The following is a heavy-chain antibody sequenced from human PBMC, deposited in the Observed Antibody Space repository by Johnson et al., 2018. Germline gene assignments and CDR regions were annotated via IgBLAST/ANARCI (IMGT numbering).Heavy chain of an antibody. J-gene: IGHJ3*02. D-gene: IGHD3-3*01. V-gene: IGHV3-15*07. CDR3: TTDRNRRYYDVWSGYPNDAFDI. CDR1: GFTFSNAW. CDR2: IKSKTDGGTT. Sequence: VQLVESGGGLVKPGGSLRLSCAASGFTFSNAWMNWVRQAPGKGLEWVGRIKSKTDGGTTDYAAPVKGRFPISRDDSKNTLYLQMNSLKTEDTAVYYCTTDRNRRYYDVWSGYPNDAFDIWGQGTMVTVSS.